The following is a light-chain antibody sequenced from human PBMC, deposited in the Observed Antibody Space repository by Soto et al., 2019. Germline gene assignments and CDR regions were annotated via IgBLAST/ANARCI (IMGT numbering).Light chain of an antibody. CDR3: TSFTSTNTWV. V-gene: IGLV2-14*01. Sequence: QSALTQPASVSASPGQSITISCTGTHSDVGGYDRVSWSQQHPGKPPKLIIFEVSYRPSGVSNRFSGSKSGNTASLTISGLQPEDEADYYCTSFTSTNTWVFGGGIKVTVL. CDR1: HSDVGGYDR. CDR2: EVS. J-gene: IGLJ3*02.